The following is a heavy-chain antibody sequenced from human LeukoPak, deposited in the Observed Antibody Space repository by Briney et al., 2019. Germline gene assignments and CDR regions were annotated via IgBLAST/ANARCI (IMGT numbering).Heavy chain of an antibody. D-gene: IGHD4-17*01. CDR1: GFTFDDYG. J-gene: IGHJ6*03. CDR3: ARVATVTTWGDLYYYYYMDV. V-gene: IGHV3-20*04. CDR2: INWNGGST. Sequence: PGGSLRLSCAASGFTFDDYGMSWVRQAPGKGLEWVSGINWNGGSTGYADSVKGRFTISRDNAKNSLYLQMNSLRAEDTALYYCARVATVTTWGDLYYYYYMDVWGRDHGHRLL.